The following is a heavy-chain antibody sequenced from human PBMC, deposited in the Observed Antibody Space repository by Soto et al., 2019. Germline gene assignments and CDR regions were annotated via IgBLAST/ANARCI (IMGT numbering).Heavy chain of an antibody. D-gene: IGHD3-10*01. CDR1: GFSLSTSGVG. CDR2: IYWNEDK. V-gene: IGHV2-5*01. J-gene: IGHJ5*02. CDR3: AHRCYCVGGEDWLAP. Sequence: GSGPTLVNPTQTLTLTCTFSGFSLSTSGVGVGWIRQPPGKALEWLAVIYWNEDKHFSPSLKSRLTIVKDTSKNQVVLTLTNVDPVDTATYYCAHRCYCVGGEDWLAPWGTGTLVTVSS.